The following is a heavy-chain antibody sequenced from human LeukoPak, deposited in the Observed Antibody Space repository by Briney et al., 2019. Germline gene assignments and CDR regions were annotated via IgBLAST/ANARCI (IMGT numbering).Heavy chain of an antibody. J-gene: IGHJ3*02. V-gene: IGHV1-2*02. CDR2: INPNSGGT. Sequence: PGASVKVSCKASGYTFTGYYMHWVRQAPGQGLEWMGWINPNSGGTNYAQKFQGRVTMTRDTSISTAYMELSRLRSDDTAVYYCARDRPLVSGYDILTGYYDAFDIWGQGTMVTVSS. CDR3: ARDRPLVSGYDILTGYYDAFDI. D-gene: IGHD3-9*01. CDR1: GYTFTGYY.